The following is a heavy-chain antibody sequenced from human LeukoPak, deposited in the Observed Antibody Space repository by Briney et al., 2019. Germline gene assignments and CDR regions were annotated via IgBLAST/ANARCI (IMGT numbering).Heavy chain of an antibody. V-gene: IGHV3-64*01. D-gene: IGHD3-10*01. J-gene: IGHJ4*02. CDR1: GFTFSSYA. Sequence: GGSLRLSCAASGFTFSSYAMHWVRQAPGKGLEYVSGLSSNGGSTNYANSVKGRFTISRDNSENTLYLQMNSLRAEDTAVYYCARGRITMVRGVINPYFDYWGQGTLVTVSS. CDR3: ARGRITMVRGVINPYFDY. CDR2: LSSNGGST.